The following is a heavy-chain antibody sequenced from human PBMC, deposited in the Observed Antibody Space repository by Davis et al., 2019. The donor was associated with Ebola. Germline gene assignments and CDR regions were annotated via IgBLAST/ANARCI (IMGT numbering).Heavy chain of an antibody. J-gene: IGHJ4*02. Sequence: AASVQVSCKASGYTFTSYGISWVRQAPGQGLEWMGWISAYNGNTNYAQKLQGRVTMTTDTSTRTAYMELRSLRSDDTAVYYCARDLVGYCSGGSCYSGLVFWGQGTLVTVSS. CDR1: GYTFTSYG. V-gene: IGHV1-18*01. D-gene: IGHD2-15*01. CDR3: ARDLVGYCSGGSCYSGLVF. CDR2: ISAYNGNT.